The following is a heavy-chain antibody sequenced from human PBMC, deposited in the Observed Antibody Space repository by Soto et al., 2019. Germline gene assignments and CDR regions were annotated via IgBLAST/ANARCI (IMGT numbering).Heavy chain of an antibody. V-gene: IGHV3-23*01. Sequence: GGSLRLSCAASGFTFSSYAMSWVRQAPGKGLEWVSAISGSGGSTYYAGSVKGRFAISSDNSKNTLYLQMISQRAEDTAVYYCARGDLIDGDYYFDYWGQGTLVTVSS. D-gene: IGHD4-17*01. CDR2: ISGSGGST. J-gene: IGHJ4*02. CDR3: ARGDLIDGDYYFDY. CDR1: GFTFSSYA.